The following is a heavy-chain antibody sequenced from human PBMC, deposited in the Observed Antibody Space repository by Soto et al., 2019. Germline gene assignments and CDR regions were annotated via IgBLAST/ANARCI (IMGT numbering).Heavy chain of an antibody. J-gene: IGHJ4*02. CDR3: ASGPIHIAAAGFQRNDY. Sequence: GGSLRLSCAASGFTFSSYAMSWVRQAPGKGLEWVSAISGSGGSTYYADSVKGRFTISRDNSKNTLYLQMNSLRAEDTAVYYCASGPIHIAAAGFQRNDYWGQGTLVTVSS. CDR2: ISGSGGST. CDR1: GFTFSSYA. V-gene: IGHV3-23*01. D-gene: IGHD6-13*01.